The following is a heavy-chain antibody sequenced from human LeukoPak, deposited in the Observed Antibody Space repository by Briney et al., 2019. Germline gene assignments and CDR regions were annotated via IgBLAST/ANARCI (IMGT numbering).Heavy chain of an antibody. Sequence: GGSLRLSCTASGFTFSGYGMHWVRQAPGKGLEWVAFIHYDGSIKYYADSVKGRFTISRDNSKNTVYLQMSSLRSDDTAVYYCARDGLGWFGELLRHAFTDGIYYYYYMDVWGKGTTVTISS. CDR1: GFTFSGYG. D-gene: IGHD3-10*01. J-gene: IGHJ6*03. CDR3: ARDGLGWFGELLRHAFTDGIYYYYYMDV. CDR2: IHYDGSIK. V-gene: IGHV3-30*02.